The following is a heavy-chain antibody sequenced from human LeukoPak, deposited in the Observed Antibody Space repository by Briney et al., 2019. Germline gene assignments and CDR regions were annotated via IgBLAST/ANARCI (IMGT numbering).Heavy chain of an antibody. V-gene: IGHV1-46*01. CDR2: INPTGTTT. D-gene: IGHD3-10*01. CDR3: ARDNSVGDIAWWFDP. Sequence: ASVKVSCKASGYTFINNWMHWVRQAPGQGLEWVGLINPTGTTTLYAQKFQGRVALTRDMSTSTDYMELRSLKSEDTAVYYCARDNSVGDIAWWFDPWGQGTLVTVSS. CDR1: GYTFINNW. J-gene: IGHJ5*02.